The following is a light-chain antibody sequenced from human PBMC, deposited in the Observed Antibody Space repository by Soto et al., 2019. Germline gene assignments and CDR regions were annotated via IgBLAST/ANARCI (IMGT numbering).Light chain of an antibody. CDR1: QSVSSS. CDR2: GAS. J-gene: IGKJ1*01. CDR3: QQYNNWWT. Sequence: EIVMTQSPATLSVSPGERATLSCRASQSVSSSLAWYQKKPGQAPRLLIYGASTRAPGIPDRFSGTGSGTEFTLAISSLKSEDFAVDYCQQYNNWWTFGQGTRVEIK. V-gene: IGKV3-15*01.